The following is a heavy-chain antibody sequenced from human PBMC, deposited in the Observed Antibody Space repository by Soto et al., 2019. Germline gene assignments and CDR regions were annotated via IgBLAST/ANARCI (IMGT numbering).Heavy chain of an antibody. CDR1: GGSISSGGYY. V-gene: IGHV4-31*03. CDR2: VYYSGRT. Sequence: SETLSLTCTVSGGSISSGGYYWSWIRQHPGKGLEWIGCVYYSGRTYYNPSLKSRITISVDTSKKRFSLKLTSVTAADTAMYYCASTKDYSSSLDYWGQGSLVTVSS. CDR3: ASTKDYSSSLDY. D-gene: IGHD6-6*01. J-gene: IGHJ4*02.